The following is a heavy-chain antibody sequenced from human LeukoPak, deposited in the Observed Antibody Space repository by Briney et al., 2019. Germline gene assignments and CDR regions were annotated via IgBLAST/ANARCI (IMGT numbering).Heavy chain of an antibody. Sequence: GGSLRLSCAAAGFTFNSYAVSWVRQAPGKGLEWVSATSGSGDDTYSADSVKGRFTISRDNSKNTLYLQMNSLRAEDTAVYYCAKGRLGYYDSSGYPDWGQGTLVTVSS. CDR3: AKGRLGYYDSSGYPD. CDR2: TSGSGDDT. D-gene: IGHD3-22*01. V-gene: IGHV3-23*01. J-gene: IGHJ4*02. CDR1: GFTFNSYA.